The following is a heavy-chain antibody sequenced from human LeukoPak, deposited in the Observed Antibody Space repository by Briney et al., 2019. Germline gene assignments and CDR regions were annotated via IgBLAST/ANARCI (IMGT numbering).Heavy chain of an antibody. J-gene: IGHJ1*01. CDR3: ARDGYSSGHPFQH. V-gene: IGHV1-2*02. D-gene: IGHD3-22*01. Sequence: ASVKVSCKASGYTFTGYYMHWVRQAPGQGLEWMGWINPNSGGTNYAQKFQGRVTMTRDTSISTAYMELSRLRSDDTAVYYCARDGYSSGHPFQHWGQGALVTVSS. CDR1: GYTFTGYY. CDR2: INPNSGGT.